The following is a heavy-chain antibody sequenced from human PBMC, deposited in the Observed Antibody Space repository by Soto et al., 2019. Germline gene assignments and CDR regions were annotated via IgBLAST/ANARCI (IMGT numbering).Heavy chain of an antibody. CDR1: GYTFTNSA. CDR3: ARDGVAASKINFDY. J-gene: IGHJ4*02. Sequence: QVHLVQSGAEVKKPGASVKVSCKASGYTFTNSAMHWVRQAPGQRLEWMGWISGGNGNTKYSQKLQDRVTITRDTSASTANMELSSLRSEDTALYYWARDGVAASKINFDYWGQGTLVTVSS. V-gene: IGHV1-3*01. CDR2: ISGGNGNT. D-gene: IGHD6-25*01.